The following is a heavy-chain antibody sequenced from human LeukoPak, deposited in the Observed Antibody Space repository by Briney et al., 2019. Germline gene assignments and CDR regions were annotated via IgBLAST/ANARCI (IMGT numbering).Heavy chain of an antibody. CDR1: GFTFSSYA. D-gene: IGHD2-2*01. CDR2: ISGSGDST. J-gene: IGHJ4*02. CDR3: ATSKYEGYYFDY. V-gene: IGHV3-23*01. Sequence: PGGSLRLSCAASGFTFSSYAMSWVRQAPGKGLDWVSGISGSGDSTYYADSVKGRFTISRDNSKNTLYLQMNSLRAEDTAIYYCATSKYEGYYFDYWGQGTLVTVSS.